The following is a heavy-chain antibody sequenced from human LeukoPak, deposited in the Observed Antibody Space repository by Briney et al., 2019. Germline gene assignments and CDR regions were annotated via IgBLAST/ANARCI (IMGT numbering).Heavy chain of an antibody. Sequence: ASVKVSCKVSGYTLTELSMHWVRQAPGKGLEWMGGFDPEDGETIYAQKFQGRVTMTEDTSTDTAYMELSSLRSEDTAVYYCATGVSRRYSGSYRDYWGQGTLATVSS. D-gene: IGHD1-26*01. J-gene: IGHJ4*02. CDR1: GYTLTELS. V-gene: IGHV1-24*01. CDR2: FDPEDGET. CDR3: ATGVSRRYSGSYRDY.